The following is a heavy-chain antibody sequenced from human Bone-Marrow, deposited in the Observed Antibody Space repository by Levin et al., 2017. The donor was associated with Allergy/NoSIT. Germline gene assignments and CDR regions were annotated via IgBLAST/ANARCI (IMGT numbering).Heavy chain of an antibody. Sequence: GGSLRLSCAASGFAFISYAMSWVRQAPGKGLEWVSVISGTGHSTYYADSVKGRFTISRDNSKNTLFLQMNSLRAEDTATYYCAKEIAGVGYYYYGMDVWGQGTTVTVSS. CDR1: GFAFISYA. CDR3: AKEIAGVGYYYYGMDV. V-gene: IGHV3-23*01. J-gene: IGHJ6*02. D-gene: IGHD6-13*01. CDR2: ISGTGHST.